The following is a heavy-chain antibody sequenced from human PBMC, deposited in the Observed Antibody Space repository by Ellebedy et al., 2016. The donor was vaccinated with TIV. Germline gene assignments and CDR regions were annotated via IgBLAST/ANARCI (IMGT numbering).Heavy chain of an antibody. CDR3: ARRGLAAGGTLLYY. V-gene: IGHV3-49*03. CDR2: IRSKAYGEII. D-gene: IGHD6-13*01. Sequence: PGGSLRLSCTTSGFRFGDFAVSWFRQAPGKGLEWLTVIRSKAYGEIIEYAASVKGRFTISRDDSKSIAYLQMNSLRAEDTAVYYCARRGLAAGGTLLYYWGQGTLVTVSS. J-gene: IGHJ4*02. CDR1: GFRFGDFA.